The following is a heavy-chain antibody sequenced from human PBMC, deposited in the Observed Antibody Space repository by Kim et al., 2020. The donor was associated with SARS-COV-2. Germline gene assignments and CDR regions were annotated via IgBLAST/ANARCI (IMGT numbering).Heavy chain of an antibody. CDR3: ARVGVTTVVTGDDY. Sequence: VDSVKGRFTISRDNSKNTLYLQMNSLRAEDTAVYYCARVGVTTVVTGDDYWGQGTLVTVSS. D-gene: IGHD4-17*01. V-gene: IGHV3-30*01. J-gene: IGHJ4*02.